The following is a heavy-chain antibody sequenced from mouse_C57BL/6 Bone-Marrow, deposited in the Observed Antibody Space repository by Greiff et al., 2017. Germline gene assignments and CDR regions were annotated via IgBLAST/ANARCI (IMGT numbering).Heavy chain of an antibody. Sequence: VQLQQPGAELVRPGTSVKLSCKASGYTFTSYWMHWVKQRPGQGLEWIGVIDPSDSYTNYNQKFKGKATLTVDTSSSTAYMQLSSLTSEDSAVYYCARRVVGRSAMGYWGQGTSVTVSS. CDR3: ARRVVGRSAMGY. J-gene: IGHJ4*01. V-gene: IGHV1-59*01. CDR1: GYTFTSYW. CDR2: IDPSDSYT. D-gene: IGHD1-1*02.